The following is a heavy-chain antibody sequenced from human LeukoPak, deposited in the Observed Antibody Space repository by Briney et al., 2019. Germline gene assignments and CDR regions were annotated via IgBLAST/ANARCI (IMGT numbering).Heavy chain of an antibody. CDR1: GYNFTKHW. CDR2: IYPDDSDT. J-gene: IGHJ5*02. Sequence: GESLQISCKGSGYNFTKHWIGWVRQMPGKGLEWMGIIYPDDSDTKYSPSFEGQVTISVDKSISTAYLQWSSLKASDTAIYYCARLVRLLTDWFDPWGQGTLVTVSS. CDR3: ARLVRLLTDWFDP. V-gene: IGHV5-51*01. D-gene: IGHD3-10*02.